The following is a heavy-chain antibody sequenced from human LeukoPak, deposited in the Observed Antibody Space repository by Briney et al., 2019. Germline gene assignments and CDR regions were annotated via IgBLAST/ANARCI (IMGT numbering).Heavy chain of an antibody. CDR1: GGSISSFY. Sequence: SETLSPTCTVSGGSISSFYWSWIRQPPEKGLEWIGYIYYSGSTKYNPSLKSRVTISVDTSKNQVSLKLSSVTAADTAVYYCASGNYYFDYWGQGTLVTVSS. J-gene: IGHJ4*02. CDR2: IYYSGST. V-gene: IGHV4-59*01. CDR3: ASGNYYFDY. D-gene: IGHD1-7*01.